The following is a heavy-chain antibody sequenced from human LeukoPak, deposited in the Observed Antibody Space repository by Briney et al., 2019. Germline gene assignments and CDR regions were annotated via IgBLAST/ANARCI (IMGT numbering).Heavy chain of an antibody. CDR1: GGTFSSYA. Sequence: ASVKVSCKASGGTFSSYAISWVRQAPGQGLEWMGGIIPIFGTANYAQKFQGRVTITTDESTSTAYMELRSLRSEDTAVYYCTTGKIYCSTPSCSDDYWGQGTLVTVSS. V-gene: IGHV1-69*05. D-gene: IGHD2-2*01. CDR2: IIPIFGTA. CDR3: TTGKIYCSTPSCSDDY. J-gene: IGHJ4*02.